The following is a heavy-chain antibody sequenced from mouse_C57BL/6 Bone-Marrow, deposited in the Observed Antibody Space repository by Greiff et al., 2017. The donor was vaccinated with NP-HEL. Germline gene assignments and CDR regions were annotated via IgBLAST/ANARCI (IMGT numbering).Heavy chain of an antibody. J-gene: IGHJ3*01. CDR2: IDPSDSYT. V-gene: IGHV1-69*01. Sequence: VQLQQPGAELVMPGASVKLSCKASGYTFTSYWMHWVKQRPGQGLEWIGEIDPSDSYTNYNHKFKGKSTLTVDKSSSTAYMQRSSLTSEDSAVYYCARNYYGSSYPFAYWGQGTLVTVSA. D-gene: IGHD1-1*01. CDR1: GYTFTSYW. CDR3: ARNYYGSSYPFAY.